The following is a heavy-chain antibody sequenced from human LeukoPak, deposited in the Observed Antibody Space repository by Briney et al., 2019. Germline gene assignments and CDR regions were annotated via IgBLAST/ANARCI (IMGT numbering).Heavy chain of an antibody. D-gene: IGHD6-19*01. J-gene: IGHJ4*02. CDR2: IYYSGST. V-gene: IGHV4-39*01. CDR1: GGSISSSSYY. CDR3: ARCSYSSGWYSGFRCY. Sequence: PSETLSLTCTVSGGSISSSSYYWGLIRQPPGKGLEWIGSIYYSGSTYYNPSLKSRVTISEDTSKNQFSLKLSSVTAADTAVYYCARCSYSSGWYSGFRCYWGQGTLVTVSS.